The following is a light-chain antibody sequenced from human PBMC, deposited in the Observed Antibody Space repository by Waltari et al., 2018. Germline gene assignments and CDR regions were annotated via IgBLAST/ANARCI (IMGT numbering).Light chain of an antibody. J-gene: IGKJ1*01. CDR2: KVS. CDR1: QSLNDW. Sequence: DIQMTQSPSTLSASAGDRVTITCRASQSLNDWLAWYQQKPGKAPKVLIYKVSNLESGVPSRFSGSGSGTEFTLTISGLQPDDFATYYCQQYNSYSWTFGQGTRVEVK. V-gene: IGKV1-5*03. CDR3: QQYNSYSWT.